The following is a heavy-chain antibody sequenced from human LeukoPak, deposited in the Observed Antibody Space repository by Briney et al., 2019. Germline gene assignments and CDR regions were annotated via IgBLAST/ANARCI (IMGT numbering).Heavy chain of an antibody. Sequence: SETLSLTCTVSAGSFISSSHHWGWIRQSPGKGLEWIGTVYYGRTTYYNPSLDGRVTISLDTPANHFSLQLNSVTAADTAVYYCVRHDGRGGATMGAFDSWGQGSLVTVSS. J-gene: IGHJ5*01. D-gene: IGHD5-12*01. V-gene: IGHV4-39*01. CDR2: VYYGRTT. CDR1: AGSFISSSHH. CDR3: VRHDGRGGATMGAFDS.